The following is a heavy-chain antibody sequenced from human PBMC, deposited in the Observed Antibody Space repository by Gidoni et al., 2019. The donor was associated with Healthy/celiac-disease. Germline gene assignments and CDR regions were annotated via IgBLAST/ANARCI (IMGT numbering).Heavy chain of an antibody. V-gene: IGHV4-30-4*01. D-gene: IGHD3-22*01. CDR1: GCPISSGDYY. CDR3: ARASYYYDSSGYYYEGGYFDY. Sequence: VQLQESGPGLVKPSPTLSLTCTVSGCPISSGDYYWSWIRPPPGKGLEWIGYIYYSGSTYYNPSLKSRVTISVDTSKNQFSLKLSSVTAADTAVYYCARASYYYDSSGYYYEGGYFDYWGQGTLVTVSS. J-gene: IGHJ4*02. CDR2: IYYSGST.